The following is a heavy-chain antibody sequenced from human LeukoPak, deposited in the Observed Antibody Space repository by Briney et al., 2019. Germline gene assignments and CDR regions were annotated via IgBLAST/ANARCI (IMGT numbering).Heavy chain of an antibody. J-gene: IGHJ5*02. D-gene: IGHD2-15*01. CDR1: GGSISSYY. CDR2: IYYSGST. CDR3: ARAVGDYCSGGSCYSKVWFDP. Sequence: SETQSLTCTVSGGSISSYYWSWIRQPPGKGLEWIGYIYYSGSTNYNPSLKSRVTISVDTSKNQFSLKLSSVTAADTAVYYCARAVGDYCSGGSCYSKVWFDPWVQGTLVTVSS. V-gene: IGHV4-59*01.